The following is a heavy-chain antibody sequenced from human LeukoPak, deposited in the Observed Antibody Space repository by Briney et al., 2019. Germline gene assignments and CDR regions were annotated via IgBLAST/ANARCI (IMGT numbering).Heavy chain of an antibody. V-gene: IGHV4-59*01. CDR3: ARDNSQWLETYFDY. Sequence: SETLSLTCTVSGGSISSYYWSWIRQPPGKGLEWIGYIYYSGSTNYNPSLKSRVTISVETSTNQFSLKLSSVTAADTAVYYCARDNSQWLETYFDYWGQGTLVTVSS. D-gene: IGHD6-19*01. CDR1: GGSISSYY. CDR2: IYYSGST. J-gene: IGHJ4*02.